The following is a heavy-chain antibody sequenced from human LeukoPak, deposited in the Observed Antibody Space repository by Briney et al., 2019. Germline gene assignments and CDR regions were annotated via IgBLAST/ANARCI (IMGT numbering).Heavy chain of an antibody. CDR3: ARDGRGMDV. D-gene: IGHD1-1*01. CDR2: IRYDVRKK. J-gene: IGHJ6*02. Sequence: PGRCLRLSCAASGFTFSSYGMHWVRQAPGKGLEWVVVIRYDVRKKYYADSVKGRLTISRDNSKNTLYLQMNSLRAEDTAVYYCARDGRGMDVWGQGTTVTVSS. CDR1: GFTFSSYG. V-gene: IGHV3-33*01.